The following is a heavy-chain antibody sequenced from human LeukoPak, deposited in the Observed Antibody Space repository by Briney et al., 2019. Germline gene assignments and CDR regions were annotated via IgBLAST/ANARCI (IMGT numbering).Heavy chain of an antibody. CDR1: GYTFTSYY. V-gene: IGHV1-46*01. J-gene: IGHJ3*02. CDR3: ARAWGDYLLGDDAFDI. Sequence: ASVKVSCKASGYTFTSYYMHWVRQAPGQGLEWMGITNPSGGSTSYAQKFQGRVTMTRDTSTSTVYMELSSLRSEDTAVYYCARAWGDYLLGDDAFDIWGQGTMVTVSS. CDR2: TNPSGGST. D-gene: IGHD4-17*01.